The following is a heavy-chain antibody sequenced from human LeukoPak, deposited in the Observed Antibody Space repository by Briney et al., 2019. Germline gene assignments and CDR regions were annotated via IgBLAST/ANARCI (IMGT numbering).Heavy chain of an antibody. J-gene: IGHJ6*02. Sequence: SETLSLTCTVSGGSISSSSYYWGWIRQPPGKGLEWIGSIYYSGSTYYNPSLKSRVTISVDTSKNQFSLKLSSVTAADTAVYYRAREYQLLYRTYYYGMDVWGQGTTVTVSS. D-gene: IGHD2-2*02. CDR1: GGSISSSSYY. V-gene: IGHV4-39*02. CDR3: AREYQLLYRTYYYGMDV. CDR2: IYYSGST.